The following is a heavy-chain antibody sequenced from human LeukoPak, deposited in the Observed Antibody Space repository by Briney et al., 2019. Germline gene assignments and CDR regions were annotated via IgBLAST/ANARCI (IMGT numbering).Heavy chain of an antibody. D-gene: IGHD6-13*01. V-gene: IGHV3-30-3*01. Sequence: GGSLRLSCAASGFTFSRYVMHWVRQAPGKGLEWVAVISYDGSNKYYADSVKGRFTISRDNSKNTLYLQMNSLRAEDTAVYYCARGDSSSWKLDYWGQGTLVTVSS. CDR2: ISYDGSNK. CDR3: ARGDSSSWKLDY. J-gene: IGHJ4*02. CDR1: GFTFSRYV.